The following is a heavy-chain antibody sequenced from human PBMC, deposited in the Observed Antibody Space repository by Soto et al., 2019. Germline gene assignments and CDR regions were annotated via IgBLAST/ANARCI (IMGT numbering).Heavy chain of an antibody. J-gene: IGHJ4*02. CDR3: ASHLKSSFDY. CDR1: GDSISSGGYS. V-gene: IGHV4-30-2*01. Sequence: QLQLQESGSGLVKPSQTLSLTCAVSGDSISSGGYSWSWIRQPPGKGLEWIGYLYHSGNTYYNPSLQSRVTISVDRSKKQFSLKLTSVTAADTAVYYCASHLKSSFDYWGQGTLVTVSS. D-gene: IGHD6-6*01. CDR2: LYHSGNT.